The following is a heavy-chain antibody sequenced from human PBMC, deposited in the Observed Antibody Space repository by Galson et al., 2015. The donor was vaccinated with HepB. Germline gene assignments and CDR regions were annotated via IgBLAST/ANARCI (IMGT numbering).Heavy chain of an antibody. V-gene: IGHV3-7*01. J-gene: IGHJ6*03. D-gene: IGHD3-3*02. Sequence: SLRLSCAASGFTFSSYWMSWVRQAPGKGLEWVANIKQDGSEKYYVDSVKGRFTISRDNAKNSLYLQMNSLRAEDTAVYYCAREFSLTSLEWLLYGLNYMDVWGKGTTVTVSS. CDR1: GFTFSSYW. CDR2: IKQDGSEK. CDR3: AREFSLTSLEWLLYGLNYMDV.